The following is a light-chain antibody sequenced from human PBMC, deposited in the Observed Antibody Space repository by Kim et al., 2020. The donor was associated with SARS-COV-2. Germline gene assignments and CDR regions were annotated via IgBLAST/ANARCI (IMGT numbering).Light chain of an antibody. CDR2: NNN. CDR3: ASWDDTLSGWV. J-gene: IGLJ3*02. Sequence: GQRVTISCSGSCSNIGSNSVNWYQQVPGTATKVLIYNNNQRPSGVPDRFSASKSGTSASLAISGLQSEDEADYYCASWDDTLSGWVFGGGTQLTVL. CDR1: CSNIGSNS. V-gene: IGLV1-44*01.